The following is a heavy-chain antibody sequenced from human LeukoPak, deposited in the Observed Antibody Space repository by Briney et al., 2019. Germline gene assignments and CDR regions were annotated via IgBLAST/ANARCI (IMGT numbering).Heavy chain of an antibody. CDR2: ISGSGVST. CDR1: GFAFSSHV. Sequence: GGSLRLSCAASGFAFSSHVMSWVRQAPGKGLGWVSAISGSGVSTYYADSVKGRFTISRDNAKNSLYLQMNSLRAEDTAVYYCARDITMVRGVVWGQGTKVTVSS. V-gene: IGHV3-23*01. CDR3: ARDITMVRGVV. J-gene: IGHJ3*01. D-gene: IGHD3-10*01.